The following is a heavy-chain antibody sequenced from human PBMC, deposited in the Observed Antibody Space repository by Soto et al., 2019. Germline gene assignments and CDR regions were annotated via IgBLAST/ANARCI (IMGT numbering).Heavy chain of an antibody. CDR2: IYYSGST. J-gene: IGHJ4*02. Sequence: SATLSLTCTVSGGSISSYYWSWIRQPPGKGLEWIGYIYYSGSTNYNPSLKCRVTISVDTSKNQFSLKLSSVTAADTAVYYCAGRAAGSYYFDCRGQGTLVTVSS. V-gene: IGHV4-59*08. D-gene: IGHD6-13*01. CDR3: AGRAAGSYYFDC. CDR1: GGSISSYY.